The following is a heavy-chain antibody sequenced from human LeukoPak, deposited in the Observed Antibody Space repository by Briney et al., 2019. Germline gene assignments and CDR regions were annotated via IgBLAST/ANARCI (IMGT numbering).Heavy chain of an antibody. CDR3: ARDFVGGLTGMDV. J-gene: IGHJ6*02. CDR2: ITAGNGNT. D-gene: IGHD3-10*01. CDR1: GYTFTNYA. Sequence: ASVKVSCKASGYTFTNYAMHWVRQAPGQRLEWMGWITAGNGNTEYSQKFQGRVTINRDTSASTAYMKLSSLRSEDTAVYYCARDFVGGLTGMDVWGQGTTVTVSS. V-gene: IGHV1-3*01.